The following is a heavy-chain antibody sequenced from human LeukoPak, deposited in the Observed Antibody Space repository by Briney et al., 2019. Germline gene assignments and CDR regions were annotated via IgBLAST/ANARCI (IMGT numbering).Heavy chain of an antibody. CDR3: ARTSGYSSGWYLYYYMDV. CDR2: INHSGST. Sequence: PPETLSLTCAVYGGSFSGYYWSWIRQPPGKGLEWIGEINHSGSTNYNPSLKSRVTISVDTSKNQFSLKLSSVTAADTAVYYCARTSGYSSGWYLYYYMDVWGKGTTVTVSS. CDR1: GGSFSGYY. D-gene: IGHD6-19*01. V-gene: IGHV4-34*01. J-gene: IGHJ6*03.